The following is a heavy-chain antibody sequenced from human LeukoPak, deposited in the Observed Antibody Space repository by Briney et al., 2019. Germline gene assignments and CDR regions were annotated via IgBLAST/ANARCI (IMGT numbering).Heavy chain of an antibody. D-gene: IGHD3-10*01. CDR2: INHSGST. J-gene: IGHJ6*03. Sequence: SETLSLTCAVYGGSFSGYYWSWIRQPPGKGLEWIGEINHSGSTNYNPSLRSRVTISVDTSKNQLSLKLSSVTAADTAVYYCARGRKTMVRGVISSSSLYYYSYYMDVWGKGTTVTVSS. CDR1: GGSFSGYY. CDR3: ARGRKTMVRGVISSSSLYYYSYYMDV. V-gene: IGHV4-34*01.